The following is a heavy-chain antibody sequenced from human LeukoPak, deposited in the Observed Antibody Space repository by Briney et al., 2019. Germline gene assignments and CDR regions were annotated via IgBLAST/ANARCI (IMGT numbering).Heavy chain of an antibody. CDR2: IIPIFGTA. CDR3: VRDRSLYGPEFDY. V-gene: IGHV1-69*05. CDR1: GGTFSSYA. J-gene: IGHJ4*02. Sequence: SVKVSCKSSGGTFSSYAISWVRQAPGQGLEWMGRIIPIFGTANYAQKFQGRVTITTDESTSTAYMELSSLRSEDTAVYYCVRDRSLYGPEFDYWGQGTLVTVSS. D-gene: IGHD3-16*01.